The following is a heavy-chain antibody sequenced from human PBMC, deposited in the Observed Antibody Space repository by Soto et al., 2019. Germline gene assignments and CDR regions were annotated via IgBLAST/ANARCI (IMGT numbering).Heavy chain of an antibody. D-gene: IGHD3-9*01. CDR3: ARHFSVDHFDY. Sequence: QLQLQESGPGLVKPSETLSLTCTVSGDSITSNSYFWAWIRQPPGKGLEWNGSIYYSGTTYHNPSLKSRATISVDRSNNQFSLTLTSVTAADTAVYYCARHFSVDHFDYWGQGALVTVSS. CDR2: IYYSGTT. CDR1: GDSITSNSYF. V-gene: IGHV4-39*01. J-gene: IGHJ4*02.